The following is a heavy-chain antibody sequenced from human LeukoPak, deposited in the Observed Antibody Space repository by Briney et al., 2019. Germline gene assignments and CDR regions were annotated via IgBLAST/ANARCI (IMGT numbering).Heavy chain of an antibody. CDR3: ARDRGYGDPFDY. CDR1: GGSISSYD. D-gene: IGHD4-17*01. Sequence: SETLSLTCTVSGGSISSYDWSWIRQPPGKGLEWIGYIYYSGSTNYNPSLKSRVTVSVDTSKNQFSLKLNSVTAADTAVYYCARDRGYGDPFDYWGQGTLVTVSS. V-gene: IGHV4-59*01. J-gene: IGHJ4*02. CDR2: IYYSGST.